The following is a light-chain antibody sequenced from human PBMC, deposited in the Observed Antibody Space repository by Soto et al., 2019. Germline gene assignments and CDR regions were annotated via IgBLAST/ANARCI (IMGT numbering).Light chain of an antibody. J-gene: IGKJ1*01. V-gene: IGKV1-39*01. CDR3: QQCYSTPLT. CDR1: QSISSY. CDR2: AAS. Sequence: DIQMTQSPSSLSASVGDRVTITCRASQSISSYLNWYQQKPGKAPRILIYAASILQSGVPSRFSGSGSGTDFTLTISSLQPEDFATYYCQQCYSTPLTFGQGTKVDIK.